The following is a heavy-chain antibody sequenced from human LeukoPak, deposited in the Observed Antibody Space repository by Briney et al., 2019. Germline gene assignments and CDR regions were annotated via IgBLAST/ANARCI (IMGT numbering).Heavy chain of an antibody. CDR1: GGSFSGYY. D-gene: IGHD6-13*01. J-gene: IGHJ4*02. V-gene: IGHV4-34*01. CDR2: INHSGST. Sequence: SETLSLTCAVYGGSFSGYYWSWIRQPPGKGLEWIGEINHSGSTNYNPSPKSRVTISVDTSKSQFSLKLSSVTAADTAVYFCARGGIVTAGTKWLNYWGQGTLVTVSS. CDR3: ARGGIVTAGTKWLNY.